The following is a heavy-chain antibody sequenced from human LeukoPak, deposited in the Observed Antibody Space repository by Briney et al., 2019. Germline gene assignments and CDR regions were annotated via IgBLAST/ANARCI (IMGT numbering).Heavy chain of an antibody. CDR3: ARDRSSGSYDY. J-gene: IGHJ4*02. CDR1: GFTFSTYW. CDR2: INGDGSTT. Sequence: PGGSLRLSCTASGFTFSTYWINWVRQSPGKGLVWVALINGDGSTTTHADSVKGRFTISRDNAKNSLYLQMNSLRAEDTAVYYCARDRSSGSYDYWGQGTLVTVSS. V-gene: IGHV3-74*03. D-gene: IGHD3-22*01.